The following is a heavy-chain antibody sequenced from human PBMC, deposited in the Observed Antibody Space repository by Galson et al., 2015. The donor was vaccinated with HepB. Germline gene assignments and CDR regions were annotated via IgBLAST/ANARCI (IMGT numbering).Heavy chain of an antibody. D-gene: IGHD2-15*01. V-gene: IGHV3-30*04. J-gene: IGHJ6*02. CDR1: GSPFNTYA. CDR2: VLHDGSIK. CDR3: ARVWDRGGYTRWGNYYYGMDV. Sequence: SLRLSCAASGSPFNTYALHWPRQAPGKGLEWVAGVLHDGSIKYNMDSGKGRFTISRDNSKDSVYLQLDYLRVEDTAVYYCARVWDRGGYTRWGNYYYGMDVWGQGTAVTVSS.